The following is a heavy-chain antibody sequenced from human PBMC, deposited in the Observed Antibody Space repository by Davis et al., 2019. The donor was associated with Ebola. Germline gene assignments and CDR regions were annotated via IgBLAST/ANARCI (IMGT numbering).Heavy chain of an antibody. V-gene: IGHV3-64*01. D-gene: IGHD1-26*01. CDR2: ISSNGGST. J-gene: IGHJ5*02. CDR1: GFTFSTYS. CDR3: ARALVGATQGWFDP. Sequence: PGGSLRLSCAASGFTFSTYSMSWVRQAPGKGLEYVSAISSNGGSTYYANSVKGRFTISRDNSKNTLYLQMGSLRAEDMAVYYCARALVGATQGWFDPWGQGTLVTVSS.